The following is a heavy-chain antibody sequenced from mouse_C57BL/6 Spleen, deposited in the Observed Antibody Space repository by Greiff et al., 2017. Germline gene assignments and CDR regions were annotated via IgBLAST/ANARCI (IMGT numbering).Heavy chain of an antibody. D-gene: IGHD1-1*01. CDR3: ARSDYGSRGYYFDY. V-gene: IGHV1-64*01. CDR1: GYTFTSYW. CDR2: INPNSGST. J-gene: IGHJ2*01. Sequence: QVQLQQPGAELVKPGASVKLSCKASGYTFTSYWMHWVKQRPGQGLEWIGMINPNSGSTNYNEKFKSKATLAVDKSSSTAYMQLISLTSEDSAVYYCARSDYGSRGYYFDYWGQGTTLTVSS.